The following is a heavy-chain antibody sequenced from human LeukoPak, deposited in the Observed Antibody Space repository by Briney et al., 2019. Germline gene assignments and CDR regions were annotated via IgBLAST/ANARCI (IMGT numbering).Heavy chain of an antibody. CDR1: GFTFDDYA. Sequence: PGGSLRLSCAASGFTFDDYAMHWVRQAPGKGLEWVSGISWNSGSIGYADSVKGRFTISRDNAKNSLYLQMNSLRAEDTAVYYCARVRYNWFDPWGQGTLVTVSS. CDR2: ISWNSGSI. J-gene: IGHJ5*02. V-gene: IGHV3-9*01. CDR3: ARVRYNWFDP.